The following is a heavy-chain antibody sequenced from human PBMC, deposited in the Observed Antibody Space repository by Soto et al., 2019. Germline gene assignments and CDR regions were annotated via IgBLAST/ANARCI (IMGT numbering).Heavy chain of an antibody. CDR1: GGSFSGYY. D-gene: IGHD5-18*01. J-gene: IGHJ4*02. CDR3: ARGGYSYGYRRYFDY. V-gene: IGHV4-34*01. CDR2: INHSGST. Sequence: PSETLSLTCAVYGGSFSGYYWSWIRQPPGKGLEWIGEINHSGSTNYNPSLKSRVTISVDTSKNQFSLKLSSVTAADTAVYYCARGGYSYGYRRYFDYWGQGTLVTVSS.